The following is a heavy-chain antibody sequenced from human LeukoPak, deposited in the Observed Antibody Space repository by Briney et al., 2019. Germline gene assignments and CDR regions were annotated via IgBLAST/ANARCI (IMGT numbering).Heavy chain of an antibody. V-gene: IGHV3-21*06. Sequence: GGSLRLSCAASGFIFSTYGMNWVRQAPGKRLEWVLSTSPSSTYIFYADSVKGRFTISRDNAKNSLYLQLNSLRAEDTAVYYCARIKGGYTDRPSDYWGQGTLVIVSS. CDR3: ARIKGGYTDRPSDY. D-gene: IGHD3-22*01. CDR1: GFIFSTYG. CDR2: TSPSSTYI. J-gene: IGHJ4*02.